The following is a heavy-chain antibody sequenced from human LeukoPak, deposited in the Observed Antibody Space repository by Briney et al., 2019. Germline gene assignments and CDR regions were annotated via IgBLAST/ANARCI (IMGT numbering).Heavy chain of an antibody. V-gene: IGHV4-30-2*01. CDR1: GGSISSGGFS. Sequence: PSQTLSLTCSVSGGSISSGGFSWSWIRQPPGKGLEWIGSIYHNGSTYYNPSLKSRVTMSVDRSKNQFSLKLSSVTAADTAVYYCAREGVVAGEDVWGQGTTVTVSS. CDR3: AREGVVAGEDV. D-gene: IGHD2-15*01. J-gene: IGHJ6*02. CDR2: IYHNGST.